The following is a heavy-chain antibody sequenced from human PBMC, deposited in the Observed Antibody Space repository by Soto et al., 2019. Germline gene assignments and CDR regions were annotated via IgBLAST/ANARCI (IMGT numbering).Heavy chain of an antibody. CDR1: GFTFSIYA. D-gene: IGHD1-26*01. CDR3: AKDFPPDSRWDIDY. CDR2: IIGAGAP. Sequence: EVQLLESGGGLVQPGGSLRLSCAASGFTFSIYAMNWVRQAPGKGLEWVAGIIGAGAPYYADPVKGRFTISRDNSKNTLYLQMNSRRDEDTALYFCAKDFPPDSRWDIDYGGQGPLVTVSS. V-gene: IGHV3-23*01. J-gene: IGHJ4*02.